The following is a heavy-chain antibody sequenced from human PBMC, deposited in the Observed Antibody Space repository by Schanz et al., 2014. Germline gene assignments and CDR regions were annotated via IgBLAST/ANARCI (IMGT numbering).Heavy chain of an antibody. CDR1: GFTFSSYT. CDR2: ISSTSTYL. CDR3: AKYGTGKGVSFEY. Sequence: EVQLVESGGGLVKPGDSLRLSCAASGFTFSSYTMKWVRQAPGKGLEWVSSISSTSTYLYYADSVKGRFTISRDSARNSLYLQMNSLTAEDTAVYYCAKYGTGKGVSFEYWGQGTLVTVSS. V-gene: IGHV3-21*01. D-gene: IGHD1-26*01. J-gene: IGHJ4*02.